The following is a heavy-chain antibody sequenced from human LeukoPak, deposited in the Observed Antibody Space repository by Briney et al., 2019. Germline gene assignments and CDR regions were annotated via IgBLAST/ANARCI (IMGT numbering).Heavy chain of an antibody. J-gene: IGHJ6*03. CDR3: AREFVLIMSGHASPYYMDV. D-gene: IGHD5/OR15-5a*01. CDR2: VYSDGIA. V-gene: IGHV4-59*02. Sequence: SETLSLTCTVSGGSVNEYFWSWIRQPPGRGLEWIGYVYSDGIADYSPSLKGRATISVDSSKNQVSLSLRSATAADTAVYYCAREFVLIMSGHASPYYMDVWGRGTTVVVSS. CDR1: GGSVNEYF.